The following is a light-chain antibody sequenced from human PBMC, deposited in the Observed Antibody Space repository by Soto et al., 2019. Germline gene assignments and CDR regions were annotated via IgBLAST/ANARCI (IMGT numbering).Light chain of an antibody. CDR2: EVS. CDR3: CSYPSTSTPV. CDR1: SSDVGGYNY. Sequence: QSALTQPASVSGSPAQSITSSCTGTSSDVGGYNYVSWYQHHPGKAPKLIIYEVSYRPSGVSNRFSGSKSGNTASLTISGLQADDEAHYYRCSYPSTSTPVFGTWTKVPVL. J-gene: IGLJ1*01. V-gene: IGLV2-14*01.